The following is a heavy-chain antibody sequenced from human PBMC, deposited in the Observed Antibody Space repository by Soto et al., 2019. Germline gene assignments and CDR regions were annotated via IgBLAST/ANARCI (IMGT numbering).Heavy chain of an antibody. J-gene: IGHJ6*02. Sequence: VQLVQSGGGLAQPGGSLRLSCAASGFPFSDYQLNWVRQAPGKGLEWISYISNTGNTIYYADSVKGRFTISRDNAKNTLFLQMNSLRAEDTAMYYCARDIVVVPGGIPRYYGLDVWGQGTTVTVSS. CDR3: ARDIVVVPGGIPRYYGLDV. V-gene: IGHV3-48*03. CDR2: ISNTGNTI. D-gene: IGHD2-2*01. CDR1: GFPFSDYQ.